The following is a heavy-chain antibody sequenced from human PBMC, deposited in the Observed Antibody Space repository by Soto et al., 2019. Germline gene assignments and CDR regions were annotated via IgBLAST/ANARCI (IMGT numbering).Heavy chain of an antibody. CDR3: AGPHQDYYDSSGYYWGAFDY. CDR1: GGTFSSYA. J-gene: IGHJ4*02. V-gene: IGHV1-69*13. CDR2: IIPIFGTA. D-gene: IGHD3-22*01. Sequence: SVKVSCKASGGTFSSYAISWVRQAPGQGLEWMGGIIPIFGTANYAQKFRGRVTITADESTSTAYMELSSRRSEDTAVYYCAGPHQDYYDSSGYYWGAFDYWGQGTLVTVSS.